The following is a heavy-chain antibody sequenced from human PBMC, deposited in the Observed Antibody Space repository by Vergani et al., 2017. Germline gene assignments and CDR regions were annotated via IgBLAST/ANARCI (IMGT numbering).Heavy chain of an antibody. V-gene: IGHV4-31*03. Sequence: QVQLQESGPGLVKPSQTLSLTCTVSGGSISSGGYYWSWIRQHPGKGLEWIGYMYYSGSTYYNPSLKSRVTISVDTSKNQFSLKLSSVTAADTAVYYCARVMKSGVFGELSLDFDYWGQGTLVTVSS. CDR2: MYYSGST. J-gene: IGHJ4*02. D-gene: IGHD3-10*02. CDR3: ARVMKSGVFGELSLDFDY. CDR1: GGSISSGGYY.